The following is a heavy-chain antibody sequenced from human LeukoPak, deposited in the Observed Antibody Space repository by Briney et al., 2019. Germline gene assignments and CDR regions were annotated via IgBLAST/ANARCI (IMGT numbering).Heavy chain of an antibody. CDR3: ARGDSSGYYLSFFDS. J-gene: IGHJ4*02. CDR1: GFTFISYT. CDR2: ISYDGSNK. D-gene: IGHD3-22*01. Sequence: PGRSLRLSWAASGFTFISYTMHGVRKAPGKGLEWVAVISYDGSNKYYADSVKGRFTISRDNSKNTLYLQMNSLRAEDTAVYYCARGDSSGYYLSFFDSWGQGTLVTVSS. V-gene: IGHV3-30-3*01.